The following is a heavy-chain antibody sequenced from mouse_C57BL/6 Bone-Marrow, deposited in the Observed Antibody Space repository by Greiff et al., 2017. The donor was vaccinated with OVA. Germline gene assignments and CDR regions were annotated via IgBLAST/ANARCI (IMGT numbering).Heavy chain of an antibody. J-gene: IGHJ2*01. V-gene: IGHV14-2*01. CDR2: IDPEDGET. CDR3: ARVYDGYDDGY. D-gene: IGHD2-3*01. Sequence: EVQLQQSGAELVKPGASVKLSCTASGFNIKDYYMHWVKQRTEQGLEWIGRIDPEDGETKYAPTFQGKATITADTSSNTAYLQLSSLTSEDTAVYYCARVYDGYDDGYWGQGTTLTVSS. CDR1: GFNIKDYY.